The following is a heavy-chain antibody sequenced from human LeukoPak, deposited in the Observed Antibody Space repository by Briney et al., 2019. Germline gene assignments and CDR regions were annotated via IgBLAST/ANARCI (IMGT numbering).Heavy chain of an antibody. J-gene: IGHJ4*02. V-gene: IGHV3-21*01. D-gene: IGHD2-2*01. CDR1: EFTFSSYT. CDR2: ISSSSSYI. CDR3: ARGIYTSTPRNPNNFFDY. Sequence: GGSLRLSCAASEFTFSSYTMNWVRQAPGKVLEWVSSISSSSSYIYYADSMKGRFTISRDNPTNSLYLQMNSLRAEDTVVYFCARGIYTSTPRNPNNFFDYWGQGTLVTVS.